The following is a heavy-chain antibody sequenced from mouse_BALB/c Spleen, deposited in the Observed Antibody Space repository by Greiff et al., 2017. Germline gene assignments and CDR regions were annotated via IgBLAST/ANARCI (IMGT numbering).Heavy chain of an antibody. CDR2: ISDGGSYT. CDR3: ARVDHGFAY. Sequence: EVMLVESGGGLVKPGGSLKLSCAASGFTFSDYYMYWVRQTPEKRLEWVATISDGGSYTYYPDSVKGRFTISRDNAKNNLYLQMSSLKSEDTAMYYCARVDHGFAYWGQGTLVTVSA. J-gene: IGHJ3*01. CDR1: GFTFSDYY. V-gene: IGHV5-4*02.